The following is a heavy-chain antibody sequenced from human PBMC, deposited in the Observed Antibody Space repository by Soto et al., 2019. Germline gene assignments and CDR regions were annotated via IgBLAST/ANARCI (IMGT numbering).Heavy chain of an antibody. CDR2: IFSGGST. Sequence: EVQLVESGGGLVQPGGSLRLSCVASGFTVRSNYMSWVRQAPGKGLEWVSVIFSGGSTNYADSVKGRFTISRDNSKNTLYLQMNSLRAEDTAVYYCATRVTAGYWGQGTLVTVS. CDR3: ATRVTAGY. D-gene: IGHD2-21*02. J-gene: IGHJ4*02. V-gene: IGHV3-66*01. CDR1: GFTVRSNY.